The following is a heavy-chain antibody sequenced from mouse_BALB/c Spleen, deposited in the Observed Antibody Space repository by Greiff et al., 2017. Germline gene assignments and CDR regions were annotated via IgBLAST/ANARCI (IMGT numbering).Heavy chain of an antibody. J-gene: IGHJ2*01. Sequence: EVQRVESGGGLVKPGGSLKLSCAASGFTFSDYYMYWVRQTPEKRLEWVATISDGGSYTYYPDSVKGRFTISRDNAKNNLYLQMSSLKSEDTAMYYCAREGNWDEGYFDYWGQGTTLTVSS. D-gene: IGHD4-1*01. CDR3: AREGNWDEGYFDY. V-gene: IGHV5-4*02. CDR1: GFTFSDYY. CDR2: ISDGGSYT.